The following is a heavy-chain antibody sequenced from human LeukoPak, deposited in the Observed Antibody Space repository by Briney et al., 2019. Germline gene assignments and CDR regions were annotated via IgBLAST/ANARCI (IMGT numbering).Heavy chain of an antibody. D-gene: IGHD6-19*01. V-gene: IGHV1-18*01. J-gene: IGHJ4*02. CDR1: GYTFTTYG. CDR2: ISAYNGNT. Sequence: GASVRVSCTASGYTFTTYGISWVRQAPGQRLEWMGWISAYNGNTNYAQRLQGRVTMTTDTSTSTAYMELRSLRSDDTAVYYCASFGVAGPRDYWGQGTLVTVSA. CDR3: ASFGVAGPRDY.